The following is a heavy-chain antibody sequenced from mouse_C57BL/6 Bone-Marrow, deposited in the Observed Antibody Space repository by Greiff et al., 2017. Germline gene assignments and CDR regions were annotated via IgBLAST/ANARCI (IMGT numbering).Heavy chain of an antibody. CDR3: SRERGGNPRAMDY. V-gene: IGHV1-18*01. CDR2: INPNNGGT. Sequence: EVQLQQSGPELVKPGASVKIPCKASGYTFTDYNMDWVKQSHGKSLEWIGDINPNNGGTIYNQKFKGKATLTVDKSSSTAYMELRSLTSEDTAVYYWSRERGGNPRAMDYWGQGTSVTVSS. CDR1: GYTFTDYN. D-gene: IGHD1-1*02. J-gene: IGHJ4*01.